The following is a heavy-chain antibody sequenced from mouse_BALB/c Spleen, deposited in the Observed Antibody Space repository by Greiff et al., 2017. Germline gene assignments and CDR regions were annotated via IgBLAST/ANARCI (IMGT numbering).Heavy chain of an antibody. CDR2: IYPGDGDT. J-gene: IGHJ4*01. Sequence: QVQLQQSGAELVRPGSSVKISCKASGYAFSSYWMNWVKQRPGQGLEWIGQIYPGDGDTNYNGKFKGKATLTADKSSSTAYMQLSSLTSEDSAVYFCHRYDGDAMDYWGQGTSVTVSS. CDR1: GYAFSSYW. CDR3: HRYDGDAMDY. D-gene: IGHD2-14*01. V-gene: IGHV1-80*01.